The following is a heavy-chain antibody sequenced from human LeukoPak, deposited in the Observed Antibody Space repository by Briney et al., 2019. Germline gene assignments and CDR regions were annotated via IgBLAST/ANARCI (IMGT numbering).Heavy chain of an antibody. CDR2: IIPIFGTA. CDR3: ARDLWASPDYGDYSDY. Sequence: SVKVSCKASGGTFSSYAISWVRQAPRQGLEWMGGIIPIFGTANYAQKCQARVTITTDESTSTAYMELSSLRSEDTAVYYCARDLWASPDYGDYSDYWGQGTLVTVSS. D-gene: IGHD4-17*01. J-gene: IGHJ4*02. CDR1: GGTFSSYA. V-gene: IGHV1-69*05.